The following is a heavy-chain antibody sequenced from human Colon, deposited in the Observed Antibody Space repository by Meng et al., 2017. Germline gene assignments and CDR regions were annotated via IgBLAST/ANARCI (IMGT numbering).Heavy chain of an antibody. Sequence: EVELVESGGCLVEPGGSLRLCCSASGFTVNKYYISWGRQAPGKGLEWVANIKQDASEKNFVDSVKGRFSILRDNVKNSVYLQMDSLRVEDTAVYYCARDSQGPRTWGQGTLVTVSS. J-gene: IGHJ5*02. CDR3: ARDSQGPRT. CDR1: GFTVNKYY. CDR2: IKQDASEK. V-gene: IGHV3-7*01.